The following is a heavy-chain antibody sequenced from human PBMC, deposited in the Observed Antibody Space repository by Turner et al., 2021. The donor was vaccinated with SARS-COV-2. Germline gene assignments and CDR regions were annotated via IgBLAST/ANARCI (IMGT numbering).Heavy chain of an antibody. J-gene: IGHJ4*02. CDR3: AIQRPYGSGSYAPFYFDY. Sequence: QLQLQESGPGLVKPSETLSLTCTVSGDSISSSPYHWGWIRQPPRKGLEWIGSNYYGGNTYYNPSLKSRDAISEDKAKNQFSRRLSSVTAADTAVYYCAIQRPYGSGSYAPFYFDYWGRGTLVTVSS. V-gene: IGHV4-39*01. CDR2: NYYGGNT. D-gene: IGHD3-10*01. CDR1: GDSISSSPYH.